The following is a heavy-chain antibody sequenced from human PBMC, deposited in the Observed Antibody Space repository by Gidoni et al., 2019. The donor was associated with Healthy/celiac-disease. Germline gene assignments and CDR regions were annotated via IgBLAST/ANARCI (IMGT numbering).Heavy chain of an antibody. CDR1: GGSISSSSYY. CDR2: IYYSGSP. D-gene: IGHD3-22*01. Sequence: QLQLQESGPGLVKPSETLSLTCNVSGGSISSSSYYWGGIRQPPGKGLEWIGSIYYSGSPYYHPSLKSRVPISVDTSKHHFSLKLSSVTAADTAVYYCARQWFPYLFDPWGQGTLVTVSS. V-gene: IGHV4-39*01. J-gene: IGHJ5*02. CDR3: ARQWFPYLFDP.